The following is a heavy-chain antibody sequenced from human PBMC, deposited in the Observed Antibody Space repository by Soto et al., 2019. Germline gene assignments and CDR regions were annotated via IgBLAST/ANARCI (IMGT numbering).Heavy chain of an antibody. D-gene: IGHD6-19*01. CDR3: ARDQSSSGNLDY. V-gene: IGHV3-33*01. J-gene: IGHJ4*02. CDR2: IWYDGSNK. CDR1: GFTFSSYG. Sequence: QVQLVESGGGVVQPGRSLRLSCAASGFTFSSYGMHWVRQAPGKGLEWVAVIWYDGSNKYYADSVKGRFTISRDNSKNTLYLQMNSLRAEDTAVYYCARDQSSSGNLDYCGQGTLVTVSS.